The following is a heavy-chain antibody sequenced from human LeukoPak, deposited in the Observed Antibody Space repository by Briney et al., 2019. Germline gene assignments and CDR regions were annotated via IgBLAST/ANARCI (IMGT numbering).Heavy chain of an antibody. CDR3: ARLNRYCSSTSCPYYFDY. CDR2: IYPVDSDT. D-gene: IGHD2-2*01. CDR1: GYSFTSYW. V-gene: IGHV5-51*01. Sequence: GESLKISCKGSGYSFTSYWIGWVRQMPGKGLEWMGIIYPVDSDTRYSPSFQGQVTISADKSISTAYLQWSSLKALDTAMYYCARLNRYCSSTSCPYYFDYWGQGTLVTVSS. J-gene: IGHJ4*02.